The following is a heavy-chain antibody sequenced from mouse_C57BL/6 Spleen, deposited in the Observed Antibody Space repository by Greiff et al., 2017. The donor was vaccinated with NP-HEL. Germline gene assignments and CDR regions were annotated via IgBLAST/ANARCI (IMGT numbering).Heavy chain of an antibody. CDR2: IYPSDSEN. CDR3: ARGSDYYGSSYLYYAMDY. J-gene: IGHJ4*01. D-gene: IGHD1-1*01. V-gene: IGHV1-61*01. CDR1: GYTFTSYW. Sequence: QVQLQQPGAELVRPGSSVKLSCKASGYTFTSYWMDWVKQRPGQGLEWIGNIYPSDSENHYNQKFKDKATLTVDKSSSTAYMQLSSLTSEDSAVYYCARGSDYYGSSYLYYAMDYWGQGTSVTVSS.